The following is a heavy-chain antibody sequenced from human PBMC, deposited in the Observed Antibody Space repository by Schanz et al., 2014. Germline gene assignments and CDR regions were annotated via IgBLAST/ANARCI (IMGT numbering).Heavy chain of an antibody. J-gene: IGHJ3*02. CDR2: IRYDGSSK. CDR1: GFTFTSYS. V-gene: IGHV3-30*02. D-gene: IGHD2-15*01. CDR3: ARDISPESRGPLYYDAFDI. Sequence: QVQLVQSGGGVVQPGGSLRLSCAASGFTFTSYSMHWVRQAPGRGLEWVAFIRYDGSSKYYADSVRGRFTISRDDSKNTLYLQMNSLRPEDTAVYYCARDISPESRGPLYYDAFDIWGQGTVVTVSS.